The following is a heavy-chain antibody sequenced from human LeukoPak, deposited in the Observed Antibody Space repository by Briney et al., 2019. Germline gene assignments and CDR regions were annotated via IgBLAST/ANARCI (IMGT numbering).Heavy chain of an antibody. D-gene: IGHD2-8*01. CDR2: ISSSSSYI. CDR1: GFTFSSYS. J-gene: IGHJ4*02. CDR3: AGSLGYCTNGVCSDY. Sequence: GGSLRLSCAASGFTFSSYSMNWVRQAPGKGLEWVSSISSSSSYIYYADSVKGRFTISRDNAKNSLYLQMNSLRAEDTAVYYCAGSLGYCTNGVCSDYWGQGTLVTVSS. V-gene: IGHV3-21*01.